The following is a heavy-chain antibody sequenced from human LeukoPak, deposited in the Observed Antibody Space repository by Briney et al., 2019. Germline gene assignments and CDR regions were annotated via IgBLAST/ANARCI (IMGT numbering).Heavy chain of an antibody. J-gene: IGHJ4*02. D-gene: IGHD1-7*01. V-gene: IGHV4-34*01. CDR3: ARVDITGTRPFDY. Sequence: SETLSLTCAVYSGSFSGYYWSWIRQPPGKGLEWIGEINHSGSTNYNPSLKSRVTISVDTSKNQFSLKLSSVTAADTAVYYCARVDITGTRPFDYWGQGTLVTVSS. CDR1: SGSFSGYY. CDR2: INHSGST.